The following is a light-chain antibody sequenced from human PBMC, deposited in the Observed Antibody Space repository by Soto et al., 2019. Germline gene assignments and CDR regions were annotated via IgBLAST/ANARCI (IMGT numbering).Light chain of an antibody. CDR3: QQYNSYRT. CDR2: KAS. J-gene: IGKJ1*01. Sequence: DIEVSQSPSSLSASVGDRVRITCRAGQSLNRCLAWDEQKPGKAAKLLIYKASSLESGVPSRFSGSGSGTEFTLTISSLQPDDFATYYCQQYNSYRTFGQGTKVDIK. V-gene: IGKV1-5*03. CDR1: QSLNRC.